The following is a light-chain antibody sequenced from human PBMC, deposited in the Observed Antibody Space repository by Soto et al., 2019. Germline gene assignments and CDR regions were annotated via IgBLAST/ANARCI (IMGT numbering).Light chain of an antibody. Sequence: QAVVSQPPSVSATPGQRVTISCFGGNSNIGVNTVDWYQQFPGTAPKLLIYSDTYRPSGVPDRFSASKSGSSASLAISGLQSEDEADYHCAAWDDSLRGWVFGGGTKVTVL. J-gene: IGLJ3*02. V-gene: IGLV1-44*01. CDR2: SDT. CDR1: NSNIGVNT. CDR3: AAWDDSLRGWV.